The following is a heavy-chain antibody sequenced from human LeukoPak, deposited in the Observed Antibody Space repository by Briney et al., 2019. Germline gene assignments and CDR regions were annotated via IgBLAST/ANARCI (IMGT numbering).Heavy chain of an antibody. Sequence: GGSLRLSCAASGFTFSDYYMSWIRQAPGKGLEWLSYISSSSSYTNYADSVKGRFTISRDNAKNSLYLQMNSLRAEGTAVYYCASQYCSSTSCYDAFDIWGQGTMVTVSS. V-gene: IGHV3-11*03. CDR2: ISSSSSYT. D-gene: IGHD2-2*01. J-gene: IGHJ3*02. CDR3: ASQYCSSTSCYDAFDI. CDR1: GFTFSDYY.